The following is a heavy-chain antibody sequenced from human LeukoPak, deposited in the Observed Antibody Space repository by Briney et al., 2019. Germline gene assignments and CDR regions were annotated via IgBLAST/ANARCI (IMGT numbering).Heavy chain of an antibody. CDR1: GGTFSSYA. CDR2: IIPIFGTA. V-gene: IGHV1-69*05. J-gene: IGHJ4*02. Sequence: EASVKVSCKASGGTFSSYAISWVRQAPGQGLEWMGGIIPIFGTANYAQKFQGRVTITTDESTSTAYMELSSLRSEDTAVYYCAREYYYDSSGYALNSFDYWGQGTLVTVSS. D-gene: IGHD3-22*01. CDR3: AREYYYDSSGYALNSFDY.